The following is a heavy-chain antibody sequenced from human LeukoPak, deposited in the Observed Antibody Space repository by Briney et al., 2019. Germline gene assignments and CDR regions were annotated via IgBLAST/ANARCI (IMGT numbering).Heavy chain of an antibody. V-gene: IGHV3-23*01. J-gene: IGHJ4*02. D-gene: IGHD2-2*01. Sequence: PGGSLRLSCAASGFTFSNYAMNWVRQAPGKGLEWVSAISGSGGDTYYADSVKGRFTISRDNSKNTLYLQMNSLRAEDTALYYCAKAGAVCSSSSCYANYGGQGTLVTVS. CDR3: AKAGAVCSSSSCYANY. CDR2: ISGSGGDT. CDR1: GFTFSNYA.